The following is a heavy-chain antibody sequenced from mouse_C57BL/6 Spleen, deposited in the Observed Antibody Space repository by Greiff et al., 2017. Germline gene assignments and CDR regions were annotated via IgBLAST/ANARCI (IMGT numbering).Heavy chain of an antibody. CDR1: GYTFTDYE. CDR2: IDPETGGT. V-gene: IGHV1-15*01. J-gene: IGHJ4*01. D-gene: IGHD2-5*01. Sequence: VQLQQSGAELVRPGASVTLSCKASGYTFTDYEMHWVKQTPVHGLEWIGAIDPETGGTAYNQKFKGKAILTADKSSSTAYMELRSLTSEDSAVYYGTRAYYSNYILAMDDWGQGTSVTVSS. CDR3: TRAYYSNYILAMDD.